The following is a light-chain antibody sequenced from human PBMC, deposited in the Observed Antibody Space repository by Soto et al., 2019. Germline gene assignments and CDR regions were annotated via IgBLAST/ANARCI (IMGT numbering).Light chain of an antibody. J-gene: IGKJ1*01. Sequence: EIVLTQSPGTLSFSPGERVTLSCRASQSVTSNYLAWYQQRPGQAPRLLIYGASSRATGVPDRFSGSGSGTDFALTISRLEPEDFAVYYCQQYGGSPGTLGQGTKVEIK. CDR1: QSVTSNY. V-gene: IGKV3-20*01. CDR2: GAS. CDR3: QQYGGSPGT.